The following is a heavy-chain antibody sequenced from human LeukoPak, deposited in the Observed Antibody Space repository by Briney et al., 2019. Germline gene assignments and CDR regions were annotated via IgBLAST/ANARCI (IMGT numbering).Heavy chain of an antibody. J-gene: IGHJ6*03. Sequence: ASVKVSCKASGYTFTGYYMHWVRQAPGQGLEWMGWINPSGGSTSYAQKFQGRVTMTRDMSTSTVYMELSSLRSEDTAVYYCARERSGTSGSYYAFYYYYMDVWGKGTTVTVSS. CDR1: GYTFTGYY. CDR3: ARERSGTSGSYYAFYYYYMDV. D-gene: IGHD1-26*01. CDR2: INPSGGST. V-gene: IGHV1-46*01.